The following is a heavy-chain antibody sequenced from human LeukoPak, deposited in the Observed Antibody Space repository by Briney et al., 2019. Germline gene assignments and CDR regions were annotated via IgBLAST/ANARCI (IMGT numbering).Heavy chain of an antibody. CDR1: GFTVSSNY. J-gene: IGHJ4*02. CDR3: ARRNITGWHFDY. D-gene: IGHD6-19*01. V-gene: IGHV3-66*01. CDR2: IYSGGST. Sequence: GGSLSLSCAPSGFTVSSNYMSWVRQAPGKGLEWVSVIYSGGSTNYAASVKGRFTISRDNSKNTLYLQMNSLRAEDTAVYYCARRNITGWHFDYWGQGTLVTVSS.